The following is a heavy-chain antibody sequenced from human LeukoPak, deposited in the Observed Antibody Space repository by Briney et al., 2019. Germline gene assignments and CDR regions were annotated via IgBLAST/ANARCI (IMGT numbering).Heavy chain of an antibody. D-gene: IGHD2-21*01. V-gene: IGHV3-11*06. Sequence: GGSLRLSCAASGFTFSVYYMSWIRQAPGKGLEWVSSITSSSTYIYYADSVKGRFTISRDNAENSLFLQMNSLRVEDTAVYYCARDPPGDYGMDVWGQGTTVTVSS. J-gene: IGHJ6*02. CDR3: ARDPPGDYGMDV. CDR2: ITSSSTYI. CDR1: GFTFSVYY.